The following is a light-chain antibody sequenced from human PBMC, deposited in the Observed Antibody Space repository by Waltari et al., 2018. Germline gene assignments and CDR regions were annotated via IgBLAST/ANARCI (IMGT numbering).Light chain of an antibody. CDR3: QQSYSTPQT. J-gene: IGKJ1*01. V-gene: IGKV1-39*01. Sequence: DIQMTQSPSSLSASVGDRVTITCRASQSISSYLNWYQQKPGKAPKLLIYAASSLQSGVPSRFSGSCSGTDFTLTISSLQPEDSATYYCQQSYSTPQTFGQGTKVEI. CDR2: AAS. CDR1: QSISSY.